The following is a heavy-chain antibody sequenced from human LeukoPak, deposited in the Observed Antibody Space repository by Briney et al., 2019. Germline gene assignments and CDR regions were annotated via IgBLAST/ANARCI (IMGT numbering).Heavy chain of an antibody. D-gene: IGHD4-17*01. CDR1: GGSISGSSYY. V-gene: IGHV4-39*07. CDR2: IYYSGST. J-gene: IGHJ3*02. Sequence: SETLSLTCTVSGGSISGSSYYWGWIRQPPGKGLEWIGSIYYSGSTYYNPSLKSRVTISVDRSKNQFSLKLSSVTAADTAVYYCARASYGDYVLGAFDIWGQGTMVTVSS. CDR3: ARASYGDYVLGAFDI.